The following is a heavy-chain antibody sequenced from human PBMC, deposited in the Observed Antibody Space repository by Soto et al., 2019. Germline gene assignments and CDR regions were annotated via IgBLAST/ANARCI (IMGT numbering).Heavy chain of an antibody. CDR3: ARDKSPYSSGWHNRHFDY. V-gene: IGHV3-30-3*01. CDR1: GFTFSSDA. J-gene: IGHJ4*02. Sequence: QVQLVEYGGGVVQPGRSLRLSCAASGFTFSSDAMHWVRQAPGKGLEWVAVMSYDGSNKYYADSVKGRFTISRDNSKNTLYLQMNSLRAEDTAVYYCARDKSPYSSGWHNRHFDYRGQGTLVTVSS. CDR2: MSYDGSNK. D-gene: IGHD6-19*01.